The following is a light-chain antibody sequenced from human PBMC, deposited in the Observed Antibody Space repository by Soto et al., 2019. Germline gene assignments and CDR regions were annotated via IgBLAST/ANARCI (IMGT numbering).Light chain of an antibody. CDR2: AAS. Sequence: EMVMTQSPVTLSLSPGERATLSCRASQSVSSNLAWYQEKPGQAPRLLIYAASARATGIPGRFSGSGSGTEFTLTISSLQSEDFAVYYCQQYNNWPWTFGQGTKVDIK. J-gene: IGKJ1*01. CDR1: QSVSSN. CDR3: QQYNNWPWT. V-gene: IGKV3-15*01.